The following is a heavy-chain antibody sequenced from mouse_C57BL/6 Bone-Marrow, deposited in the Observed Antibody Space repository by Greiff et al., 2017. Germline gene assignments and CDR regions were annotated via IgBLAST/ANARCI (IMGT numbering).Heavy chain of an antibody. V-gene: IGHV14-4*01. CDR3: TTLNSPAY. D-gene: IGHD3-1*01. Sequence: VQLQQSGAELVRPGASVKLSCTASGFNIKDDYMHWVKQRPEQGLEWIGGIDPENGDTEYASKFQGKATITADTSSNTAYLQLSSLTSEDTAVYYCTTLNSPAYWGQGTLVTVSA. CDR1: GFNIKDDY. J-gene: IGHJ3*01. CDR2: IDPENGDT.